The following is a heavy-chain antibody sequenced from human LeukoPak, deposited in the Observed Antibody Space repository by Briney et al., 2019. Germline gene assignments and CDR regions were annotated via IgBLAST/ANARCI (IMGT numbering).Heavy chain of an antibody. D-gene: IGHD3-16*01. Sequence: SETLSLTCTVSGGSISSHYWSWIRQPPGKGLEWIGYIYNSGSTTYNPSLKSRVTISLDTSKNQFSLNLTSVTAADTAVYFCARDDYGVFDAFDVWGQGTVVTVSS. CDR1: GGSISSHY. CDR2: IYNSGST. CDR3: ARDDYGVFDAFDV. J-gene: IGHJ3*01. V-gene: IGHV4-59*08.